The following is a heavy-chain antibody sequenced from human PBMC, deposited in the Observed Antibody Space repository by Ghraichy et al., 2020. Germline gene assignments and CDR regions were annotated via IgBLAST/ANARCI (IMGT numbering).Heavy chain of an antibody. D-gene: IGHD2-2*01. Sequence: SLRLSCAASGFTFSSYAMSWVRQAPGKGLEWVSVLSGSGDTTYYADSVKGRFTISRDNSKNTLYLQMNSLRAEDTAVYYCAKCQRSASCRSFDYWGQGTLVTVSS. J-gene: IGHJ4*02. CDR2: LSGSGDTT. CDR1: GFTFSSYA. V-gene: IGHV3-23*01. CDR3: AKCQRSASCRSFDY.